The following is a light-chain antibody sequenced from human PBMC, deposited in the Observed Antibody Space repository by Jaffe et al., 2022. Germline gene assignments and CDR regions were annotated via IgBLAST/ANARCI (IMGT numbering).Light chain of an antibody. J-gene: IGKJ2*01. Sequence: DIQMTQSPSTLYASVGDRVTITCRASQSISSWLAWYQQKPGKAPKLLIYQASSLESGVPSSFSGSGSGTEFTLTISSLQPDDFATYYCQQCNAYPYTFGQGTKLEIK. CDR3: QQCNAYPYT. V-gene: IGKV1-5*03. CDR1: QSISSW. CDR2: QAS.